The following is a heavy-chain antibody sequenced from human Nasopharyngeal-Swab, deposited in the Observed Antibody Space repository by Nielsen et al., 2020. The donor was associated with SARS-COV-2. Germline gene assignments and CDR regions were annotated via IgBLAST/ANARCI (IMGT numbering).Heavy chain of an antibody. CDR3: ARDSCSGGSCYSDFDY. CDR1: GFTFSSYS. J-gene: IGHJ4*02. D-gene: IGHD2-15*01. V-gene: IGHV3-21*01. Sequence: ETLSLTCAASGFTFSSYSMNWVRQAPGKGLEWVSSISSSSYIYYADSVKGRFTISRDNAKNSLYLQMNSLRAEDTAVYYCARDSCSGGSCYSDFDYWGQGTLVTVSS. CDR2: ISSSSYI.